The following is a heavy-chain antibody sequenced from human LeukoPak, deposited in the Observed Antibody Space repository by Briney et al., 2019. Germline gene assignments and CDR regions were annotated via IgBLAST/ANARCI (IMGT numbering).Heavy chain of an antibody. CDR1: GGSISSGDYY. CDR3: ARVSGQQLYFY. CDR2: IYYSGST. V-gene: IGHV4-30-4*08. D-gene: IGHD6-13*01. Sequence: SETLSLTCTVSGGSISSGDYYWSWIRQPPGKCLEWIGYIYYSGSTYYNPSLESRVTISVDTSKNQFSLKLSSVTAADTAVYYCARVSGQQLYFYWGQGTLVTVSS. J-gene: IGHJ4*02.